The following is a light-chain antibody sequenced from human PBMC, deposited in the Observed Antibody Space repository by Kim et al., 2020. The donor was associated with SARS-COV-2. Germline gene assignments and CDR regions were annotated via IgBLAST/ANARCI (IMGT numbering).Light chain of an antibody. J-gene: IGLJ2*01. Sequence: GQSITISCTGTSSDVGAYNYVSWYQQHPGKVPKLMVYDVSKRPSGVSFRFSGSKSGNTASLTISGLQAEDEADYYCSSFTSSSTLIFGGGTQLTVL. V-gene: IGLV2-14*03. CDR3: SSFTSSSTLI. CDR2: DVS. CDR1: SSDVGAYNY.